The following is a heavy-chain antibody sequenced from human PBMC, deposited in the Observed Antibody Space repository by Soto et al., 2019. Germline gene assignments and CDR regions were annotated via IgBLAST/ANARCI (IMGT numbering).Heavy chain of an antibody. Sequence: SETLSLTCTVSGGSISSYYWSWIRQPPGKGLEWIGYIYYSGSTNYNPSLKSRVTISVDTSKNQFSLKLSSVTAADTALYYCARVTRNYDSSTYYFDYWGQGTLVTVS. CDR3: ARVTRNYDSSTYYFDY. J-gene: IGHJ4*02. D-gene: IGHD3-22*01. CDR1: GGSISSYY. CDR2: IYYSGST. V-gene: IGHV4-59*01.